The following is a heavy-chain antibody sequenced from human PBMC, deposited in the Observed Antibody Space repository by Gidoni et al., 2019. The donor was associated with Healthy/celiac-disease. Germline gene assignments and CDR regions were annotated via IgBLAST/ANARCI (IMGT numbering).Heavy chain of an antibody. CDR2: INSDGSST. V-gene: IGHV3-74*01. D-gene: IGHD2-2*01. J-gene: IGHJ6*02. Sequence: EVQLVESGGGLVQPGGSLSLSCAASGFPFSSYWMHWVRQAPGKGLVWVSRINSDGSSTSYADSVKGRFTISRDNAKNTLYLQMNSLRAEDTAVYYCARGYCSSTSCYLYYYGMDVWGQGTTVTVSS. CDR3: ARGYCSSTSCYLYYYGMDV. CDR1: GFPFSSYW.